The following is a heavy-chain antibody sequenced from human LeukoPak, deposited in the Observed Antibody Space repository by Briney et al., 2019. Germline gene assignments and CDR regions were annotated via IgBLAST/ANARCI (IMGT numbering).Heavy chain of an antibody. Sequence: SETLSLTCTVSGGSISSSSYYWGWIRQPPGKGLEWIGSIYYSGSTYYNPSLKSRVTMSVDTSKNQFSLKLSSVTAADTAVYYCARDGVSSPGGWFDPWGQGTLVTVSS. D-gene: IGHD2-8*01. V-gene: IGHV4-39*07. CDR1: GGSISSSSYY. J-gene: IGHJ5*02. CDR2: IYYSGST. CDR3: ARDGVSSPGGWFDP.